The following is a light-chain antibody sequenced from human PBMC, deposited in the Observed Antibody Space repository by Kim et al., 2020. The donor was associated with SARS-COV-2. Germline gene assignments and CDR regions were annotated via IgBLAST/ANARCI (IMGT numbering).Light chain of an antibody. CDR3: QSYDSSSNWV. V-gene: IGLV6-57*03. CDR1: SGSIASNY. Sequence: NFMLTQPHSVSESPGKTVTISCTLSSGSIASNYVQWYQQRPGSAPTTVIYEDNQRPSGVPDRFSGSIDSSSNSASLTISGLKTEDESDYYCQSYDSSSNWVFGGGTKLTVL. CDR2: EDN. J-gene: IGLJ3*02.